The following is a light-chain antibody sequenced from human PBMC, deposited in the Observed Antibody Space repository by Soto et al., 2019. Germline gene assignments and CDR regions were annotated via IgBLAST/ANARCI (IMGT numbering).Light chain of an antibody. V-gene: IGLV2-14*01. J-gene: IGLJ1*01. CDR1: SSDVGGYNY. CDR3: SSYTTSSTYV. CDR2: DVS. Sequence: QSVLTQPASVSGSPGQSVTISCTGTSSDVGGYNYVSWYQQHPGKAPKLMIYDVSDRPSGVSNRFSGSKSGYTASLTISGIQAEDEADYYCSSYTTSSTYVFGTGTKVTVL.